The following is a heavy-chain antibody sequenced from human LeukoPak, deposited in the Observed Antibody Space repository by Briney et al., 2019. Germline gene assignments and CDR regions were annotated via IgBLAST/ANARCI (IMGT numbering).Heavy chain of an antibody. J-gene: IGHJ4*02. D-gene: IGHD6-19*01. Sequence: GGSLRLSCAASGFTFSSYEMNWVRQAQGKGLEGVSYISSSGSTIYYADSVKGRFTISRDNAKNSMYLQMNSLRAEDTAVYYCASTTRAEGQMAVAGTPFDYWGQGTLVTVSS. V-gene: IGHV3-48*03. CDR2: ISSSGSTI. CDR3: ASTTRAEGQMAVAGTPFDY. CDR1: GFTFSSYE.